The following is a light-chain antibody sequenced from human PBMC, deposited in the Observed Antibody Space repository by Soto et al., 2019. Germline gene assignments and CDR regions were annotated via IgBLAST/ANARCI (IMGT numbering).Light chain of an antibody. V-gene: IGKV3-15*01. CDR3: QQYHNRAHPIT. Sequence: EIVMTQSPATLSVSPGERATLSCRASQSVSSNLAWYQQKPGQAPRLLIYGASTRATGIPARFSGSGSGTELTLTLTSLQSQHFAVSSCQQYHNRAHPITFGPGTKVDIK. J-gene: IGKJ3*01. CDR1: QSVSSN. CDR2: GAS.